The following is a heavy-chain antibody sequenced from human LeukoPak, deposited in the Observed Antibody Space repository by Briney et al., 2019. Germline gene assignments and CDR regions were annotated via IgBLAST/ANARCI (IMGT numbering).Heavy chain of an antibody. D-gene: IGHD3-22*01. CDR2: INSGGST. CDR1: GFTVSSNY. Sequence: PGGSLRLSCAASGFTVSSNYMSWVRQAPGKGLEWVSVINSGGSTYYADSVKGRFTISRDNTNNTLYLQMNSLRAEDTAVYYCATANYDSTGYGCDYWGRGTLVTVPS. V-gene: IGHV3-53*01. CDR3: ATANYDSTGYGCDY. J-gene: IGHJ4*02.